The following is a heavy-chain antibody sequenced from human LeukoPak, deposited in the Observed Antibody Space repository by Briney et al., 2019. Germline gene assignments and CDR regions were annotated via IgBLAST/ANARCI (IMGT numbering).Heavy chain of an antibody. V-gene: IGHV1-2*02. D-gene: IGHD1-26*01. J-gene: IGHJ3*02. CDR1: GYTFTGCY. CDR3: ARTSGSYYGEHAFDI. CDR2: MNPNSGDT. Sequence: ASVKVSCKASGYTFTGCYMHWVRQAPGQGLEWMGWMNPNSGDTNHAQKFQGRVTMTRDTSISTAYMELSRLRSDDTAVYYCARTSGSYYGEHAFDIWGQGTMVTVSS.